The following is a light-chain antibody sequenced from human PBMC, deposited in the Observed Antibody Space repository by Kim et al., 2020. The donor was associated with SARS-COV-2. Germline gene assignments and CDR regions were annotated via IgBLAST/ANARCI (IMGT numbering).Light chain of an antibody. CDR1: KLGDKY. J-gene: IGLJ1*01. CDR3: QAWDSSTHNYV. CDR2: QDN. V-gene: IGLV3-1*01. Sequence: PGKKASITGSGYKLGDKYVSWYQQKPGQSHVVVIYQDNQRPSGIPERFSGSNSGNTATLTISGTQAMDEADYYCQAWDSSTHNYVFGAGTKVTVL.